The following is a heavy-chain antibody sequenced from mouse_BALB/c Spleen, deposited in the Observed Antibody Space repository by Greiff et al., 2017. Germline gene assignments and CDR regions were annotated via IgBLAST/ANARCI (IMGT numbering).Heavy chain of an antibody. CDR3: VRDGPYSFDY. J-gene: IGHJ2*01. CDR1: GFSLTSYD. V-gene: IGHV2-9-2*01. CDR2: IWTGGGT. Sequence: VKLMESGPGLVAPSQSLSITCTVSGFSLTSYDISWIRQPPGKGLEWLGVIWTGGGTNYNSAFMSRLSISKDNSKSQVFLKMNSLQTDDTAIYYCVRDGPYSFDYWGQGTTLTVSS.